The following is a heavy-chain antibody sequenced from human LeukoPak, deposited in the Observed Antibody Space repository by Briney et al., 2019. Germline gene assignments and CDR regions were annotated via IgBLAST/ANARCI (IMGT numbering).Heavy chain of an antibody. J-gene: IGHJ5*02. Sequence: SETLSLTCTVSGGSISSSSYYWGWIRQPPGKGLEWIGSIYYSGSTYYNPSLKSRVTISVDTSKNQFSLKLSSVTAADTAVYYCARGSATYYYGSGSFNWFDPWGQGTLVTVSS. V-gene: IGHV4-39*07. D-gene: IGHD3-10*01. CDR3: ARGSATYYYGSGSFNWFDP. CDR2: IYYSGST. CDR1: GGSISSSSYY.